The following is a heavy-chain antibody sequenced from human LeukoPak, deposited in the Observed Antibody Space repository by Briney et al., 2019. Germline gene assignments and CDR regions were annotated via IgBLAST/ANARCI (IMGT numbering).Heavy chain of an antibody. CDR2: ISYGGSNE. V-gene: IGHV3-30*04. J-gene: IGHJ4*02. CDR3: ARGPDYGDYAGPQDY. Sequence: PGGSLRLSCAASGFTFSSYAMHWVRQAPGKGLEWVALISYGGSNEYYADSVKGRFTISRDNSKNTLYLQMNSLRAEDTAVYYCARGPDYGDYAGPQDYWGQGTLVTVSS. CDR1: GFTFSSYA. D-gene: IGHD4-17*01.